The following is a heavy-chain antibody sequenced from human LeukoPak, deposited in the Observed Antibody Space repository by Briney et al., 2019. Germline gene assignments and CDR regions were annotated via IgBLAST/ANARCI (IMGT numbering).Heavy chain of an antibody. CDR3: ARDLNRLYYYDSSGYYGNFDY. D-gene: IGHD3-22*01. Sequence: GGSLRLSCAASGFTFSSYGMSWVRQAPGKGLEWVSAISGSGGSTYYADSVKGRFTISRDNAKNSLYLQMNSLRAEDTAVYYCARDLNRLYYYDSSGYYGNFDYWGQGTLVTVSS. CDR1: GFTFSSYG. J-gene: IGHJ4*02. V-gene: IGHV3-23*01. CDR2: ISGSGGST.